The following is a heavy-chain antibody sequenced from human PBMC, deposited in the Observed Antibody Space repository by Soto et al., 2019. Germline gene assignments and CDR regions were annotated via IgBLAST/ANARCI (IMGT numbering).Heavy chain of an antibody. V-gene: IGHV3-33*01. D-gene: IGHD3-22*01. J-gene: IGHJ4*02. CDR2: IWYDGSNK. CDR3: ARDSWGYYYDSSGQGLDY. CDR1: GFTFSSYG. Sequence: QVQLVESGGGVVQPGRSLRLSCAASGFTFSSYGMHWFRQAPGKGLEWVAVIWYDGSNKYYADSVKGRFTISRDNSKNTLYLQMNSLRAEDTAVYYCARDSWGYYYDSSGQGLDYWGQGTLVTVSS.